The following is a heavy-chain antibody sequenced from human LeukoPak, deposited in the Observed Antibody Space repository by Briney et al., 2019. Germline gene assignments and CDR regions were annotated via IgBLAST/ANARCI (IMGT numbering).Heavy chain of an antibody. CDR2: IIGSGGST. CDR1: GFTFNNYP. Sequence: HTGGSLRLSCAASGFTFNNYPMSWVRQAPGKGLEWVSGIIGSGGSTYYADSVKGRFTISRDNSKNTLYLRMDSLRADDTALYYCARDTTRRVIVAAFAFDIWGQGTMVTVSS. V-gene: IGHV3-23*01. CDR3: ARDTTRRVIVAAFAFDI. J-gene: IGHJ3*02. D-gene: IGHD2-15*01.